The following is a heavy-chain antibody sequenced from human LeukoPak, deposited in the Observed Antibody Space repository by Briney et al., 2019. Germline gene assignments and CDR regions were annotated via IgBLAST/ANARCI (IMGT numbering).Heavy chain of an antibody. Sequence: SETLSLTRAVYGGSFSGYYWSWIRQPPGKGLEWIGEINHSGSTNYNPSLKSRVTISVDTSKNQFSLKLSSVTVADTAVYYCARVGGTYYFDYWGQGTLVTVSS. CDR2: INHSGST. CDR1: GGSFSGYY. J-gene: IGHJ4*02. D-gene: IGHD1-1*01. V-gene: IGHV4-34*01. CDR3: ARVGGTYYFDY.